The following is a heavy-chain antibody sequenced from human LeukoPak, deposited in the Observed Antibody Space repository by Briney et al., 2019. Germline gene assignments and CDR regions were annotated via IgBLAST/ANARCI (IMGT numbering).Heavy chain of an antibody. J-gene: IGHJ6*02. CDR2: IYYSGST. CDR1: GGSISSGDYY. Sequence: PSETLSLTCTVSGGSISSGDYYWSWIRQPPGKGLEWIGYIYYSGSTYYNPSLKSRVTISVDTSENQFSLTLSSVTAADTAVYYCARDWATYYDFWSGYRPRYGMDVWGQGTTVTVSS. D-gene: IGHD3-3*01. CDR3: ARDWATYYDFWSGYRPRYGMDV. V-gene: IGHV4-30-4*01.